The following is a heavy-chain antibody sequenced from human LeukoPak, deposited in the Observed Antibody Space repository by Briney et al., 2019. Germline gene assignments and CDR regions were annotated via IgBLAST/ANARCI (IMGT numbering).Heavy chain of an antibody. CDR3: ARGRMAVAGPFDY. D-gene: IGHD6-19*01. J-gene: IGHJ4*02. CDR1: GFTVSSNY. Sequence: GGSLRLSCAASGFTVSSNYMNWVRQAPGEGLERVSVIYSGGSTYYADSVKGRFTISRDNSKNTLYLQMNSLRAEDTAVYYCARGRMAVAGPFDYWGQGTLVTVSS. V-gene: IGHV3-53*01. CDR2: IYSGGST.